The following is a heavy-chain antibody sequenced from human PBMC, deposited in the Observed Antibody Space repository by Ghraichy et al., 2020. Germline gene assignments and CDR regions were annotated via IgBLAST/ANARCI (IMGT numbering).Heavy chain of an antibody. CDR3: AKDRSGSYLNDAFDI. V-gene: IGHV3-23*01. CDR1: GFTFSSYA. Sequence: GGSLRLSCAASGFTFSSYAMSWVRQAPGKGLEWVSAISGSGGSTYYADSVKGRFTISRDNSKNTLYLQMNSLRAADTAIYYCAKDRSGSYLNDAFDIWGQGTMVTVSS. D-gene: IGHD1-26*01. J-gene: IGHJ3*02. CDR2: ISGSGGST.